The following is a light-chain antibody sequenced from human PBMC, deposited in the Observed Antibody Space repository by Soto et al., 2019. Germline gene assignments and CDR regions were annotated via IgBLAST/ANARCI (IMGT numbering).Light chain of an antibody. CDR3: CSYAGSYDYV. V-gene: IGLV2-11*01. J-gene: IGLJ1*01. CDR2: DVN. Sequence: QSVLTQPRSVSGPPGQSVTISCTGSSSDVGAYNYVSWYQHNPGKAPKLLIYDVNKRPSGVPDRFSGSKFGNTASLTISGLQADDEANFYCCSYAGSYDYVFGTGTKVTVL. CDR1: SSDVGAYNY.